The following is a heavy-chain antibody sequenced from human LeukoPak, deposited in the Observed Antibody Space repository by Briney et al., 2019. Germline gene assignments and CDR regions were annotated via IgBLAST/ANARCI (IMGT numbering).Heavy chain of an antibody. J-gene: IGHJ4*02. V-gene: IGHV3-7*03. Sequence: GGSLRLSCAASGFTFSSYWMSWVRQAPGKGLEWVANINQDGSGKYYVDSVKGRFTISRDNFKNIVYLEMNSLRAEDTATYYCAKVTWESRPPDCNSWGPGTLVTVSS. CDR3: AKVTWESRPPDCNS. D-gene: IGHD6-6*01. CDR2: INQDGSGK. CDR1: GFTFSSYW.